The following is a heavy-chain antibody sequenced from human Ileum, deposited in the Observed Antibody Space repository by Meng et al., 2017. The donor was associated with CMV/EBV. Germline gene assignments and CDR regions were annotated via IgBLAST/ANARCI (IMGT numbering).Heavy chain of an antibody. D-gene: IGHD6-6*01. J-gene: IGHJ4*02. Sequence: ASVKVSCKASGCTFTAYYMYWIRQAPGQGLEWVVWINPGSGATGYAQKFKGRVTVTRDTTTSTLYMELRSLTSDDTAMYYCARDGRSSSPDVDYWGQGTLVTVSS. CDR2: INPGSGAT. V-gene: IGHV1-2*02. CDR1: GCTFTAYY. CDR3: ARDGRSSSPDVDY.